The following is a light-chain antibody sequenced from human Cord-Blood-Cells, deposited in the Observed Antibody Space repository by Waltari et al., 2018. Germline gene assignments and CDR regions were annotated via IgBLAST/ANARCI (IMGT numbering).Light chain of an antibody. V-gene: IGKV1-5*03. J-gene: IGKJ1*01. CDR3: QQYNSYSP. Sequence: DIQMTQSPSTLSASVGDSVTITCRASQSISSWLAWYQQKPGKAPKLLIYKASSLESGVPSRFSGSGSGTEFTLTISSLQPDEFATYYCQQYNSYSPVGQGTKVEIK. CDR2: KAS. CDR1: QSISSW.